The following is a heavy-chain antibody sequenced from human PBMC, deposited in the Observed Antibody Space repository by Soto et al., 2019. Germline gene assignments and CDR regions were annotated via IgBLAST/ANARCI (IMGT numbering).Heavy chain of an antibody. Sequence: GGSLRLSCAASGFTFSSYAMSWVRQAPGKGLEWVSAISGSGASTYYADSVKGRFTISRDNSKNTLYLQMNSLRAEDTAVYYCANQGSGDILTGYLFDYWGQGTLVTVSS. CDR2: ISGSGAST. CDR3: ANQGSGDILTGYLFDY. V-gene: IGHV3-23*01. J-gene: IGHJ4*02. CDR1: GFTFSSYA. D-gene: IGHD3-9*01.